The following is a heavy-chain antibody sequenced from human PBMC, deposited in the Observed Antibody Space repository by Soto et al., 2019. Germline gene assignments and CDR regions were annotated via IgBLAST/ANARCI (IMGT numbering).Heavy chain of an antibody. D-gene: IGHD5-18*01. V-gene: IGHV4-31*03. CDR1: AGSISSSAYY. CDR2: ISHSGST. Sequence: LSLTCTVSAGSISSSAYYWSWIRQHPGKDLEWIGYISHSGSTYYTPSLKSRVIISADTSKNQFSLNLNSVTAADTAVYYCAREYTYGSNFFDCWGQGALVT. CDR3: AREYTYGSNFFDC. J-gene: IGHJ4*02.